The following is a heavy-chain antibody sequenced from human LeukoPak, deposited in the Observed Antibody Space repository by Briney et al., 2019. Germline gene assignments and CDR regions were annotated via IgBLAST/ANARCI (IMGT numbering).Heavy chain of an antibody. J-gene: IGHJ3*02. CDR3: ARDPGWEMLPAFEI. CDR2: TYYRSKWYS. CDR1: GDSVSSNRAS. V-gene: IGHV6-1*01. D-gene: IGHD1-26*01. Sequence: SQTLSLTCAISGDSVSSNRASWTWIRQSPSRGLEWLGRTYYRSKWYSEYAGSVRGRISINADTSKNQFSLLLYSVTPDDTAVYYCARDPGWEMLPAFEIWGQGTMVTVSS.